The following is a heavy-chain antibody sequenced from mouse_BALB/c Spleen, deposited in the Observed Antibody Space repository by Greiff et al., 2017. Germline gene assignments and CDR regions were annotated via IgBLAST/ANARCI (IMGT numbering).Heavy chain of an antibody. Sequence: LVESGAELAKPGASVKMSCKASGYTFTSYWMHWVKQRPGQGLEWIGYINPSTGYTEYNQKFKDKATLTADKSSSTAYMQLSSLTSEDSAVYYCARTGYYAMDYWGQGTSVTVSS. CDR3: ARTGYYAMDY. CDR2: INPSTGYT. CDR1: GYTFTSYW. V-gene: IGHV1-7*01. J-gene: IGHJ4*01.